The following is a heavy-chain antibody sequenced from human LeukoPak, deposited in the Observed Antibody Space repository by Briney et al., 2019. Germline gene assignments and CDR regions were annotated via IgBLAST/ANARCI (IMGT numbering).Heavy chain of an antibody. D-gene: IGHD6-19*01. CDR3: ARHEDYSSFVYGMDV. CDR2: IYYSGST. Sequence: SETLSLTCTVSGGSISSYYWSWIRQPPGMGLEWIGYIYYSGSTNYNPSLKSRVTISVDTSKNQFSLKLSSVTAADTAVYYCARHEDYSSFVYGMDVWGQGTTVTVSS. CDR1: GGSISSYY. J-gene: IGHJ6*02. V-gene: IGHV4-59*08.